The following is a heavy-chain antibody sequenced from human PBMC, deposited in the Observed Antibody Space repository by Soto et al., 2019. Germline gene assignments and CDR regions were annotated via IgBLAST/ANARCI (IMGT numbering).Heavy chain of an antibody. CDR3: ARVDWNYVFDY. CDR2: IYHSGST. Sequence: SETLSLTCAVSGGSISSGGYSWSWIRQPPGKGLEWIGYIYHSGSTYYNPSLKSRVTISVDRSKNQFSLKLSSVTAADTAVYYCARVDWNYVFDYWGQGTLVTVSS. D-gene: IGHD1-7*01. J-gene: IGHJ4*02. V-gene: IGHV4-30-2*01. CDR1: GGSISSGGYS.